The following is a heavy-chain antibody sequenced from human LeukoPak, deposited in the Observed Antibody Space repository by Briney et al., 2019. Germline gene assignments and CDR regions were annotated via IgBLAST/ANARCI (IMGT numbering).Heavy chain of an antibody. D-gene: IGHD1-1*01. CDR2: IYYSGSA. CDR3: AREPLEYYFDY. V-gene: IGHV4-59*12. J-gene: IGHJ4*02. Sequence: SETLSLTCAVYGGSFSGYYWSWIRQPPGKGLEWIGYIYYSGSANYNPSLKTRVPISADTSNNHFSLKLSPVTAADTAVYSCAREPLEYYFDYWGQGTLVTVSS. CDR1: GGSFSGYY.